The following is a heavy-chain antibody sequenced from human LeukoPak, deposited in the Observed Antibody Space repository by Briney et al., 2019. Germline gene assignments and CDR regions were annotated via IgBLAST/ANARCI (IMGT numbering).Heavy chain of an antibody. CDR3: ARDTGGLLWFGELDENWFDP. Sequence: ASVKLSCTPSGHTFTGYYMHWVRQSPGHRVEGMGWINPNSGGTNSAQKVQGWVTMTRDTSISTAYMELSRLRSDNTAVYYCARDTGGLLWFGELDENWFDPWGQGTLVTVSS. J-gene: IGHJ5*02. CDR1: GHTFTGYY. V-gene: IGHV1-2*04. CDR2: INPNSGGT. D-gene: IGHD3-10*01.